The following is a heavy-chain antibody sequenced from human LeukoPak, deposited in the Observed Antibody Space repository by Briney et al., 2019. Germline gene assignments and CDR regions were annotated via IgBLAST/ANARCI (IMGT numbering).Heavy chain of an antibody. J-gene: IGHJ6*03. Sequence: PSETLSLTCVVCGGSFSGYYWSWIRQPPGKGLEWIGEINHSGSTNYNPSLKSRVTISVDTSKNQFSLKLSSVTAADTAVYYCARAGAPPGYYYYMDVWGKGTTVTVSS. D-gene: IGHD3-10*01. V-gene: IGHV4-34*01. CDR2: INHSGST. CDR1: GGSFSGYY. CDR3: ARAGAPPGYYYYMDV.